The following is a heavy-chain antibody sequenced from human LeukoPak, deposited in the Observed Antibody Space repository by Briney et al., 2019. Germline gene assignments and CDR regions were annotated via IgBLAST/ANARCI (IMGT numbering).Heavy chain of an antibody. Sequence: GGSLRLPCAASGFTFDRHTMHWVRQPPGKGPEWVSLIGWDGTNIDYADSVKGRFTISRDNSKNFVYLQMHSLRTEDTALYYCTKDMEWGMDVWGQGTTVIVSS. V-gene: IGHV3-43*01. CDR3: TKDMEWGMDV. CDR1: GFTFDRHT. CDR2: IGWDGTNI. J-gene: IGHJ6*02. D-gene: IGHD3-3*01.